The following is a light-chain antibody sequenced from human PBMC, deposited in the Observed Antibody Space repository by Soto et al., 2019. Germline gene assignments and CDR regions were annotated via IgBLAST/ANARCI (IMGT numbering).Light chain of an antibody. CDR1: EAARSD. CDR2: AAS. J-gene: IGKJ1*01. CDR3: QQYNNWWT. V-gene: IGKV3D-15*01. Sequence: VMTQSADSLSVSPGEGATLXCRASEAARSDLVWYQQRTGKAPRHLIYAASTRDTGITARFIGNGCGKEFTLTISSLQSEDFAVYYCQQYNNWWTFGQGTKVDIK.